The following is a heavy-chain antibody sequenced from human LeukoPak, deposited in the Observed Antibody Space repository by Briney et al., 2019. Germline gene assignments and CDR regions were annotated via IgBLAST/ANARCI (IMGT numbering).Heavy chain of an antibody. Sequence: GGSLRLSCAASGFTFSSYWMSWVRQAPGKALEWVANIKQDGSEKYYVDSVKGRFTISRDNAKNSLYLQMNSLRAEDAAVYYCARDAEQWLVHEAQTDYWGQGTLVTVSS. CDR3: ARDAEQWLVHEAQTDY. CDR1: GFTFSSYW. V-gene: IGHV3-7*01. CDR2: IKQDGSEK. J-gene: IGHJ4*02. D-gene: IGHD6-19*01.